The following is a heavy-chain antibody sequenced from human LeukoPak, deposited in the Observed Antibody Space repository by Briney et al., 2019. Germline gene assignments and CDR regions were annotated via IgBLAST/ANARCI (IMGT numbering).Heavy chain of an antibody. CDR2: IYTSGST. CDR1: GGPISSYY. J-gene: IGHJ3*02. D-gene: IGHD3-22*01. V-gene: IGHV4-4*09. Sequence: NPSETLSLTCTVSGGPISSYYWSWIRQPPGKGLGWIGYIYTSGSTNYNPSLKSRVTISVDTSKNQFSLKLSSVTAADTAVYYCARGGSYYYDSSGYDHDAFDIWGQGTMVTVSS. CDR3: ARGGSYYYDSSGYDHDAFDI.